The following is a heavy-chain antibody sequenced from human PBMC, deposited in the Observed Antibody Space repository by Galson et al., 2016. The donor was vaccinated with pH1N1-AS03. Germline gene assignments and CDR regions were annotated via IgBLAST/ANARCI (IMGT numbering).Heavy chain of an antibody. D-gene: IGHD4-23*01. J-gene: IGHJ4*02. Sequence: SLRLSCAASGFSFNSYGMHWVRQAPGKGLEWVTFMWHDGIAKRYADSVKGRFAISRDNAKNSLYLQMNSLRDEDTAVYYCARAVGGGDSFWGQGTLVTVSS. CDR3: ARAVGGGDSF. V-gene: IGHV3-33*01. CDR1: GFSFNSYG. CDR2: MWHDGIAK.